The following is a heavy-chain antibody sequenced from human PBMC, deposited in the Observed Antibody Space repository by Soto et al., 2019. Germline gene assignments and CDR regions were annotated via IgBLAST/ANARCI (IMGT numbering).Heavy chain of an antibody. CDR1: GYTFTGYY. J-gene: IGHJ3*02. Sequence: DSVKVSCKASGYTFTGYYMHWVRQAPGQGLEWMGWINPNSGGTNYAQKFQGRVTMTRDTSISTAYMELSRLRSDDTAVYYCARVGPMVATDAFDIWGQGTMVTVSS. V-gene: IGHV1-2*02. CDR3: ARVGPMVATDAFDI. CDR2: INPNSGGT. D-gene: IGHD5-12*01.